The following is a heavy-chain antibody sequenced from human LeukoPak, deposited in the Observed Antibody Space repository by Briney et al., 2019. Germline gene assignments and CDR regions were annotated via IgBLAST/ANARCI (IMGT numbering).Heavy chain of an antibody. V-gene: IGHV1-2*02. Sequence: ASVKVSCKASGYTFSDYYIHWVRQAPGQGLEWMGWINSNSGVTNYAQKFQGRVTITRDKSINTAYMEVTRLTSDDTAFYYCARSLAVAGTGFCDYWGQGPVVTVSS. J-gene: IGHJ4*02. CDR2: INSNSGVT. CDR3: ARSLAVAGTGFCDY. D-gene: IGHD6-19*01. CDR1: GYTFSDYY.